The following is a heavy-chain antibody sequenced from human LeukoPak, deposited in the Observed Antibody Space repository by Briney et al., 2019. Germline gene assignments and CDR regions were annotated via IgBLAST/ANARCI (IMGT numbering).Heavy chain of an antibody. D-gene: IGHD3-3*01. Sequence: GGSLRLSCAASGFTFRNFAMSWVRQAAGKGLEWVSVISGSGSSTYYADSVKGRFTISRDNSKNTLFLQMNSLRAEDAAVYYCAREGGREFGDYGFWSGTRWFDPWGQGTLVTVSS. CDR2: ISGSGSST. CDR1: GFTFRNFA. V-gene: IGHV3-23*01. CDR3: AREGGREFGDYGFWSGTRWFDP. J-gene: IGHJ5*02.